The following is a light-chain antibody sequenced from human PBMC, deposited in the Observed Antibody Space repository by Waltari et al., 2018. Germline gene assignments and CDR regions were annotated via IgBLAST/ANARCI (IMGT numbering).Light chain of an antibody. Sequence: DIQMTQSPPSVSASVGDRVTITCRASQDINNCLAWYQQKPGKAPNLLIYDASSLESGVPSRFSGSGSGADFTLTITSLQSEDFATYYCQQAKSFPHTFGGGTKVEIK. CDR2: DAS. V-gene: IGKV1-12*01. CDR3: QQAKSFPHT. J-gene: IGKJ4*01. CDR1: QDINNC.